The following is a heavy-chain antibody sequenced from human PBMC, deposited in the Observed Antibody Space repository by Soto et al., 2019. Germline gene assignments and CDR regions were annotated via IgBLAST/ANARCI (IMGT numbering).Heavy chain of an antibody. Sequence: QVQLVESVGGVVQPGTSLRLSCEASGFAFNKFGMHWVRQAPGKGREWVAFISYDGSYQYYADSVQGRLTITRDNSMNTLNMQLNSLRREDTAVYYCAKGGEVGGVLGDHWGQGTLVTVSS. D-gene: IGHD1-26*01. CDR3: AKGGEVGGVLGDH. J-gene: IGHJ4*02. CDR1: GFAFNKFG. V-gene: IGHV3-30*18. CDR2: ISYDGSYQ.